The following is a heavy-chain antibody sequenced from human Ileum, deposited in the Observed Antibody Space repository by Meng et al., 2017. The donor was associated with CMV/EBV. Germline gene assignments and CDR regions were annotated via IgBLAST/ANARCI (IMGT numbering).Heavy chain of an antibody. Sequence: SGFTFINYAMSWVRQAPGKGLEWLSVIYSGSTNTYYADSVQGRFTIYRDDFKNTVYLRMNNLRAEDTAVYYCARHQGSGAYYNYLDYWGQGTLVTVSS. D-gene: IGHD1-26*01. CDR1: GFTFINYA. CDR3: ARHQGSGAYYNYLDY. V-gene: IGHV3-23*03. CDR2: IYSGSTNT. J-gene: IGHJ4*02.